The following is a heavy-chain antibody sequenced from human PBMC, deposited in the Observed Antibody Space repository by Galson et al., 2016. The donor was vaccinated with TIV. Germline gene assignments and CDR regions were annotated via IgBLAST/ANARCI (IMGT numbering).Heavy chain of an antibody. Sequence: PALVKPTQTLTLTCTFSGFSLSTSGVGVGWIRQPPGKALEWLALIYWDDEKRYSPSLKSRLTITKDTSKNHVVLKMTNMDPVDTATYYCAHFNSPAWGSHYIETGGEDGFDVWGQGTMVTVSS. CDR2: IYWDDEK. V-gene: IGHV2-5*02. D-gene: IGHD3-9*01. CDR3: AHFNSPAWGSHYIETGGEDGFDV. CDR1: GFSLSTSGVG. J-gene: IGHJ3*01.